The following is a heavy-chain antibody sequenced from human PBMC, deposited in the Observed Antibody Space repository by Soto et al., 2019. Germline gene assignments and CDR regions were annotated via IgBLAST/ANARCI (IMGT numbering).Heavy chain of an antibody. J-gene: IGHJ6*02. CDR3: ARGPSYSGSSLVPGDYFYVMDA. CDR1: GYKFSSYW. V-gene: IGHV5-51*01. Sequence: PGESLKISCKGFGYKFSSYWIAWVRQMPGKGLEWMGIICPGESDTRFSPSFQGQVNISAEKSISTDYLQWSSLKASDTAMYYCARGPSYSGSSLVPGDYFYVMDAWGQGTTVTVSS. CDR2: ICPGESDT. D-gene: IGHD3-10*01.